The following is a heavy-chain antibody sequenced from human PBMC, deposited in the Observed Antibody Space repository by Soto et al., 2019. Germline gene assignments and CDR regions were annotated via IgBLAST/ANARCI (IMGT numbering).Heavy chain of an antibody. D-gene: IGHD6-19*01. J-gene: IGHJ6*02. CDR1: GFTVSSNY. Sequence: GGSLRLSCAASGFTVSSNYMSWVRQAPGKGLEWVSVIYSGGSTYYADSVKGRFTISRDNSKNTLYLQMNSLRAEDTAVYYCARGKSSGWPDYYYYGMDVWGQGTTVTVSS. CDR2: IYSGGST. V-gene: IGHV3-53*01. CDR3: ARGKSSGWPDYYYYGMDV.